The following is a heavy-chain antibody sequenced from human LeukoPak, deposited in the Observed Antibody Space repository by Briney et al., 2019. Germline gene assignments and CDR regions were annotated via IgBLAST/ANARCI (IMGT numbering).Heavy chain of an antibody. CDR2: IIPIFGTA. D-gene: IGHD2-2*01. CDR1: GGTFSSYA. Sequence: SVKVSCKASGGTFSSYAISWVRQAPGQGLEWMGGIIPIFGTANYAQKFQGRVTITTDESTSTAYMELSSLRSEDTAVYYCARPNRDCSSTSCYHYYYYYMDVWGKGTTVTVSS. CDR3: ARPNRDCSSTSCYHYYYYYMDV. J-gene: IGHJ6*03. V-gene: IGHV1-69*05.